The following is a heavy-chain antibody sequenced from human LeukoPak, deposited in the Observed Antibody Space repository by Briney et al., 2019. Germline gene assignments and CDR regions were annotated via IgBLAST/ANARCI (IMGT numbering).Heavy chain of an antibody. D-gene: IGHD3-22*01. CDR1: GFTFSSYA. V-gene: IGHV3-30-3*01. CDR2: ISYDGSNE. CDR3: ASGGDTDSRYFKY. Sequence: PGGSLRLPCAASGFTFSSYAMHWVRQAPGKGLEWVTVISYDGSNEYYADSVKGRITISRDNSKDTLYLQMNSLRAEDTAVYYCASGGDTDSRYFKYWGQGTLVTVSS. J-gene: IGHJ1*01.